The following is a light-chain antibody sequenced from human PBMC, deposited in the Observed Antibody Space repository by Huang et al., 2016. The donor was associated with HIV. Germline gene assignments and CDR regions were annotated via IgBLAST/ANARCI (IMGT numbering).Light chain of an antibody. Sequence: IVLTQSPATLSVSPGERATLSCRASQRLRNNLAWYQQRPGQAPRLLIYGASNRAAGIPARFSGSGSDTEFTLTISSLQSGDFAIYYCHQYNDWPPEWSFAQGTRVDI. CDR3: HQYNDWPPEWS. J-gene: IGKJ1*01. V-gene: IGKV3-15*01. CDR1: QRLRNN. CDR2: GAS.